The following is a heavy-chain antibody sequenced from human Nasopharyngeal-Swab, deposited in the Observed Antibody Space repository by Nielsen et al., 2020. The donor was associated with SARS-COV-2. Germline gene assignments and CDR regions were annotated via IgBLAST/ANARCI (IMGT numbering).Heavy chain of an antibody. CDR3: TTQGSREYDYGYYYGMDV. Sequence: GASLQISWAASGFTFSNAWMSWVRPAPGKGLEWVGRIKSKTDGGTTEYAAPVKGRFTISRDDSKNTLYLQMNSLKTEDTTVYYCTTQGSREYDYGYYYGMDVWGQGTTVTVSS. CDR2: IKSKTDGGTT. CDR1: GFTFSNAW. J-gene: IGHJ6*02. D-gene: IGHD4-17*01. V-gene: IGHV3-15*01.